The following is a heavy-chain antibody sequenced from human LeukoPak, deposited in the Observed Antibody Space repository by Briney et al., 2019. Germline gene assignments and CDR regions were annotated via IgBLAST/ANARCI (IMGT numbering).Heavy chain of an antibody. CDR3: ARGPASNS. D-gene: IGHD2-2*01. CDR2: ISNDGNT. V-gene: IGHV3-53*01. J-gene: IGHJ4*02. Sequence: GGSLRLSCAASGFTVSGSYMSWVRQAPGKGPDWVSVISNDGNTFYAGSVKGRFTISRDNSKNTVYLQINNLRADDTAVYYCARGPASNSWGRGTLVTVSS. CDR1: GFTVSGSY.